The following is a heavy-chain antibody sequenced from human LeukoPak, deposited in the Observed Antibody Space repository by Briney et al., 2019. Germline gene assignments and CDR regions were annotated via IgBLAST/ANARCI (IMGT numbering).Heavy chain of an antibody. CDR3: ARETGTYSAFDY. Sequence: SETLSLTCTLSGYPIYRGLDWAWIRQPPGKGLEWIGTIYHSGSTYSIPSLKSRVTISVDKSKNQSSLSLSSVIAPARYVYCVARETGTYSAFDYSGQGTPATPSS. V-gene: IGHV4-38-2*02. J-gene: IGHJ4*02. D-gene: IGHD1-1*01. CDR2: IYHSGST. CDR1: GYPIYRGLD.